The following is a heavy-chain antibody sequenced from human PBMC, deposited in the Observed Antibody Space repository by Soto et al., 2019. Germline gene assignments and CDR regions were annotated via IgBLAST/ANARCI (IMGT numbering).Heavy chain of an antibody. Sequence: EVQLVESGGGLVKPGGSLRLSCAASGFTFSSYSMNWVRQAPGKGLEWVSSISSSSSYIYYADSVKGRFTISRDNAKNALYLQMNSQRAEDTAVYYCAREDWEMERIVDYWGQGTLVTVSS. V-gene: IGHV3-21*01. CDR1: GFTFSSYS. CDR2: ISSSSSYI. D-gene: IGHD1-1*01. J-gene: IGHJ4*02. CDR3: AREDWEMERIVDY.